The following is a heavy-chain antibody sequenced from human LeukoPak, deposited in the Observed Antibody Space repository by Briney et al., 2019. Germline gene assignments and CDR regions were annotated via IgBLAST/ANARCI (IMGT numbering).Heavy chain of an antibody. CDR2: IYYSGST. D-gene: IGHD2-8*01. Sequence: SETLSLTCTVSGGSISSYYWSWIRQPPGKGLEWIGYIYYSGSTNYNPSLKSRVTISVDTSKNQFSLKLSSVAAADTAVYYCARALLMNYYYMDAWGKGTTVTVSS. CDR1: GGSISSYY. CDR3: ARALLMNYYYMDA. J-gene: IGHJ6*03. V-gene: IGHV4-59*01.